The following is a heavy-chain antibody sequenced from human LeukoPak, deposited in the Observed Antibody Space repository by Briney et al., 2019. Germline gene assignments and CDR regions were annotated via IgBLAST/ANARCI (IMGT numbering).Heavy chain of an antibody. CDR2: ITGSNGTT. Sequence: GGPLRLSCAASGFTVSSNYMTWVRQAPGKGLEWVSTITGSNGTTYNTDYVKSRLTTSRDNSQNTLYLQMNSLRAEDTAVYYCPKDPNGDYVGAFDPWGQGTLVTVSS. D-gene: IGHD3-16*01. CDR1: GFTVSSNY. CDR3: PKDPNGDYVGAFDP. J-gene: IGHJ5*02. V-gene: IGHV3-23*01.